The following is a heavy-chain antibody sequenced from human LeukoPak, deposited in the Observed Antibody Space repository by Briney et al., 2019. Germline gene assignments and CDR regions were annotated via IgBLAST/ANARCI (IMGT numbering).Heavy chain of an antibody. V-gene: IGHV3-48*01. Sequence: QPGGSLRLSCAASGFTFSSYSMNWVRQAPGKGLEWVSYISSSSSTIYYADSVKGRFTISRDNAKNSLYLQMNSLRAEDTAVYYCARDWTEAIPYYDFWSGHPNWFDPWGQGTLVTVSS. CDR2: ISSSSSTI. D-gene: IGHD3-3*01. J-gene: IGHJ5*02. CDR3: ARDWTEAIPYYDFWSGHPNWFDP. CDR1: GFTFSSYS.